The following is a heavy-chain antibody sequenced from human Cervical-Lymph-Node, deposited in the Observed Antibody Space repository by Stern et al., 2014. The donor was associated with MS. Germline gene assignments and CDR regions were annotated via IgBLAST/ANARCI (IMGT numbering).Heavy chain of an antibody. D-gene: IGHD6-19*01. CDR2: INPSGGST. V-gene: IGHV1-46*01. CDR1: GYTFTIYY. J-gene: IGHJ6*02. Sequence: QVQLVESGAEVKKPGASVKVSCKASGYTFTIYYIHWVRQAPGQGLEWMGIINPSGGSTSYAQKFQGRVTMTRDTSTSTVYMELSSLRSEDTAVYYCETEVAGHRLGMMDVWGQGTTVTVSS. CDR3: ETEVAGHRLGMMDV.